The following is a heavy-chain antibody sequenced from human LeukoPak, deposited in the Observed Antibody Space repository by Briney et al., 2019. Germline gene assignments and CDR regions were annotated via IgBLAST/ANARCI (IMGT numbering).Heavy chain of an antibody. D-gene: IGHD2-2*01. V-gene: IGHV7-4-1*02. J-gene: IGHJ4*02. Sequence: ASVKVSCKASGYTFTGYGVNWVRQAPGQGLEWMGWINTNTGNPTYAQGFTGRFAFSLDTSVSSAYLQISGLKAEDIAVYYCARGRGTIDYWGQGTLVTVSS. CDR1: GYTFTGYG. CDR3: ARGRGTIDY. CDR2: INTNTGNP.